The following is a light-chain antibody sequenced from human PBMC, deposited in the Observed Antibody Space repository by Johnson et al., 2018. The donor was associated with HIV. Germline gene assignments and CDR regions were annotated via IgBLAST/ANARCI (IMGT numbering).Light chain of an antibody. V-gene: IGLV1-51*02. J-gene: IGLJ1*01. CDR3: GTWDSGLGAHYF. Sequence: QSVLTQPPSVSAAPGQRVTISCSGSSSNIGNNYVSWYQQLPGTAPKLLIYENNKRPSGIPDRFSGSKSGTSATLDITGLQTGDEADYYCGTWDSGLGAHYFFGTCTKVTVL. CDR2: ENN. CDR1: SSNIGNNY.